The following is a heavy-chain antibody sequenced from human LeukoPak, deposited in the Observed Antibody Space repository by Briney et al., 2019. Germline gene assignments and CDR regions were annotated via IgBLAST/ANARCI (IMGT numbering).Heavy chain of an antibody. D-gene: IGHD2-21*02. J-gene: IGHJ5*02. Sequence: SSETLSLTCTVSGGSISSSSYSWGWIRQPPGKGLEWIGSIYYSGSTYYNPSLKSRVTISVDTSKNQFSLKLSSVTAADTAVYYCARKIVVVTATSVFDPWGQGTLVTVSS. CDR3: ARKIVVVTATSVFDP. V-gene: IGHV4-39*01. CDR2: IYYSGST. CDR1: GGSISSSSYS.